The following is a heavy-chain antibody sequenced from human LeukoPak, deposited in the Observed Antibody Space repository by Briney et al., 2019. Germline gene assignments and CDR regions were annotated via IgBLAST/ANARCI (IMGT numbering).Heavy chain of an antibody. J-gene: IGHJ4*02. CDR2: ISSSSSYI. CDR3: ARDLLGVGTLATDF. Sequence: GGSLRLSCAASGFTFSSYSMNWVRQAPGKGLEWVSSISSSSSYIYYADSVKGRFTISRDNSKNTLYLQMNSVRAEDTGIYYCARDLLGVGTLATDFWGQGTLVTVSS. CDR1: GFTFSSYS. D-gene: IGHD3-3*01. V-gene: IGHV3-21*01.